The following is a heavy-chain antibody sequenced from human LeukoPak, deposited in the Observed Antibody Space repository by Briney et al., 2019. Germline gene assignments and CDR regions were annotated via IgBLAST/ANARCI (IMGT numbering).Heavy chain of an antibody. D-gene: IGHD6-13*01. CDR1: GFTFSSYW. CDR2: IKQDGSEK. CDR3: ARDSLVTGYSSSWYVYYYYGMDV. V-gene: IGHV3-7*01. Sequence: GGSLRLSCAASGFTFSSYWMSWVRQAPGKGLEWLANIKQDGSEKYYVDSVKGRFTISRDNAKNSLYLQMNRLRAEDTAVYYCARDSLVTGYSSSWYVYYYYGMDVWGQGTTVTVSS. J-gene: IGHJ6*02.